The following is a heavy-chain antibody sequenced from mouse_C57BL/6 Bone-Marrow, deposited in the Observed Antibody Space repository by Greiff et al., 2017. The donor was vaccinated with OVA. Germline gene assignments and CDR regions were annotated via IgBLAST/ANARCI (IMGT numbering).Heavy chain of an antibody. Sequence: VQLKQSGAELVRPGASVKLSCTASGFNIKDDYMHWVKQRPEQGLEWIGWIDPENGDTEYASKVQGKATITADTSSNTAYLQLSSLTSEDTAVYYCTTFYYGNSYWYFDVWGTGTTVTVSS. CDR3: TTFYYGNSYWYFDV. D-gene: IGHD2-1*01. J-gene: IGHJ1*03. CDR1: GFNIKDDY. CDR2: IDPENGDT. V-gene: IGHV14-4*01.